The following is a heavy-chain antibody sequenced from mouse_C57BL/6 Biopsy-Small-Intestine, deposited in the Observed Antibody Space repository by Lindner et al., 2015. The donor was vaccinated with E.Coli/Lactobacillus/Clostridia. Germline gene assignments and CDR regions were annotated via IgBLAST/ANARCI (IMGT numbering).Heavy chain of an antibody. CDR1: GFSFNPYA. J-gene: IGHJ4*01. V-gene: IGHV10-1*01. Sequence: VQLQESGGGLVQPIGSLKLSCAASGFSFNPYAMNWVRQAPGKGLEWVARIRSKSNNYATYYADSVKDRFTISRDDSESMLYLQMNNLKTEDTAMYYCVRHDGNSAVDYWGQGTSVTVSS. D-gene: IGHD2-1*01. CDR2: IRSKSNNYAT. CDR3: VRHDGNSAVDY.